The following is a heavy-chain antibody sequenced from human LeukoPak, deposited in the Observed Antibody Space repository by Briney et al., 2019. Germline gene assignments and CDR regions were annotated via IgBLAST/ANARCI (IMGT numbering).Heavy chain of an antibody. CDR3: ARDQWVPTSGDCLDI. CDR2: ITSSGDRT. CDR1: ESTFSDYA. J-gene: IGHJ3*02. Sequence: GGSLRLSCAASESTFSDYAMTWVRQAPGKGLEWVSTITSSGDRTFYADAVKGRFTISRDNSKNILNLQMNSLRVEDTAVYYCARDQWVPTSGDCLDIWGPGTIVAVSS. V-gene: IGHV3-23*01. D-gene: IGHD2-21*01.